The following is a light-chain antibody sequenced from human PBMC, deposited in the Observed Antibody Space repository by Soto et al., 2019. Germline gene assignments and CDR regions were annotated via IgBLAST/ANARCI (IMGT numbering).Light chain of an antibody. V-gene: IGLV2-11*01. CDR3: RSYAGTYTYV. CDR1: SSDVGDYNY. J-gene: IGLJ1*01. CDR2: DVT. Sequence: SVLTQPRSVSGSPGQSVTISCTGTSSDVGDYNYVSWYQQRPGKAPKLIIYDVTKRPSGVPDRFSGSKSGNTASLTISGLQAEDEAEYYCRSYAGTYTYVFGTGTKVTVL.